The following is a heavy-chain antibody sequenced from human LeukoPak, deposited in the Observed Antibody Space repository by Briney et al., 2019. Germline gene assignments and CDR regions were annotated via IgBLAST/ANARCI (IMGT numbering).Heavy chain of an antibody. Sequence: PSETLSLTCTASGGSISSSTYSWGWIRQPPGKGLEWIGSIYYSGSTYYNPSLKSRVTMSVDTSKNHFSLKLSSVTAADTAVYYCARPGENLYNCFDYWGQGTLVTVSS. V-gene: IGHV4-39*02. D-gene: IGHD3-16*01. CDR1: GGSISSSTYS. J-gene: IGHJ4*02. CDR3: ARPGENLYNCFDY. CDR2: IYYSGST.